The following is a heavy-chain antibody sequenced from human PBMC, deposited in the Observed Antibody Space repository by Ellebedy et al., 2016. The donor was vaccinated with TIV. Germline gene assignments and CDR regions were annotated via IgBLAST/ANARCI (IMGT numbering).Heavy chain of an antibody. CDR2: IQQDGSEK. J-gene: IGHJ6*02. CDR1: GFTFSNYW. V-gene: IGHV3-7*03. D-gene: IGHD5-18*01. CDR3: ARGGYNDGNNYNYYYGMDV. Sequence: GGSLRLSCTASGFTFSNYWMSWVSQAPGKGMEWVANIQQDGSEKYYVDSEKGRFTISIDNAEHSMCLQMKSMRAEDPAVYYCARGGYNDGNNYNYYYGMDVWGQGTTVTVSS.